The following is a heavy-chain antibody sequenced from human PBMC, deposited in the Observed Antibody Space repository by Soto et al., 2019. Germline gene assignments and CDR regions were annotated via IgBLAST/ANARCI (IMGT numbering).Heavy chain of an antibody. D-gene: IGHD3-10*01. CDR1: GGSISSGDYY. J-gene: IGHJ3*02. CDR3: ARVWGGAFDI. Sequence: SETLSLTCTVSGGSISSGDYYWSWIRQPPGKGLEWIGYIYYSGSTYYNPSLKSRVTISVDTSKKQFSLKLSSVTAADTAVYYCARVWGGAFDIWGQGTMVTVSS. V-gene: IGHV4-30-4*02. CDR2: IYYSGST.